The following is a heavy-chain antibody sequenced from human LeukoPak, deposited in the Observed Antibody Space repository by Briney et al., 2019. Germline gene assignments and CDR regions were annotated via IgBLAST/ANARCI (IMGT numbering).Heavy chain of an antibody. CDR2: ISGSGGST. CDR3: AKSSGFVVVVAANDY. J-gene: IGHJ4*02. CDR1: GFTFSSYA. V-gene: IGHV3-23*01. D-gene: IGHD2-15*01. Sequence: GGSLRLSCAASGFTFSSYAMRWVRQAPGRGLVWVSAISGSGGSTYYADSVKGRFTISRDNSKNTMYLQMNSLRAKDTAVYYCAKSSGFVVVVAANDYWGQGTLVTVSS.